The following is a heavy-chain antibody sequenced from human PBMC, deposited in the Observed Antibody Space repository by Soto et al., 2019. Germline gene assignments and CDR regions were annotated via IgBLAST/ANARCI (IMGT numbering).Heavy chain of an antibody. D-gene: IGHD5-12*01. Sequence: QVQLVQSGAEVKKPASSVKVSCKASGGTFNNYPITWVRQAPGEGLEWMGGSIPIFGTANYAQNFKGRVTISVDESTSTAYMELSSLRSEDTAVYYCARGRGYSGDDHYYYFDMDVWGQGTTVTVSS. V-gene: IGHV1-69*01. J-gene: IGHJ6*02. CDR2: SIPIFGTA. CDR3: ARGRGYSGDDHYYYFDMDV. CDR1: GGTFNNYP.